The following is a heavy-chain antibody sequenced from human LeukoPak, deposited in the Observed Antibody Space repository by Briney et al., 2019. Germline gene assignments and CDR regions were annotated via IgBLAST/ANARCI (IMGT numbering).Heavy chain of an antibody. Sequence: GGSLRLSCAASGFTFSSYGMSWVRQAPGKGLEWVSVISTSGGSTYHADSVKGRFIISRDNSKNTLYLQTNSLRAEDTAAYYCAKGRACTNGVCHFDYWGRGTLVTVSS. CDR2: ISTSGGST. CDR3: AKGRACTNGVCHFDY. V-gene: IGHV3-23*01. D-gene: IGHD2-8*01. J-gene: IGHJ4*02. CDR1: GFTFSSYG.